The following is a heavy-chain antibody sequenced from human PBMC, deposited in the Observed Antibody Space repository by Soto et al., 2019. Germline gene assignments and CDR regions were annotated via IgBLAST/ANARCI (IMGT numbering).Heavy chain of an antibody. Sequence: GGSLILSCVASGFSFDTYGLQGVRQAPGEGQQWVAPISYEGSNTSYADPVGRRFNTSSDNSKNTLYLQMNTLRPDDTRVYYCARVNPGNKHYCFPGLDSWGQGTKVTVS. D-gene: IGHD3-3*02. CDR1: GFSFDTYG. CDR3: ARVNPGNKHYCFPGLDS. CDR2: ISYEGSNT. V-gene: IGHV3-30-3*01. J-gene: IGHJ6*02.